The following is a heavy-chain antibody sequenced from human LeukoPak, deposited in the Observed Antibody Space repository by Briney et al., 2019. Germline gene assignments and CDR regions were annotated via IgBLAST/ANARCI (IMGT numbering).Heavy chain of an antibody. Sequence: GGSLRLSCAASGFTFDDYAMHWVRQAPGKGLEWVSGISWNSGSIGYADSVKGRFTTSRDNAKDSLYLQMNSLRAEDTALYYCAKDIATGNRLYYFDYWGQGTLVTVSS. J-gene: IGHJ4*02. V-gene: IGHV3-9*01. CDR3: AKDIATGNRLYYFDY. CDR2: ISWNSGSI. CDR1: GFTFDDYA. D-gene: IGHD1-14*01.